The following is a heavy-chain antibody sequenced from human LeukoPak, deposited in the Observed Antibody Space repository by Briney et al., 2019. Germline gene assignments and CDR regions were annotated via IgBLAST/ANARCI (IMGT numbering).Heavy chain of an antibody. CDR1: GYTFTGYY. Sequence: ASVKVSCKASGYTFTGYYMHWVRQAPGKGLEWMGGFDPEDGETIYAQKFQGRVTMTEDTSTDTAYMELSSLRSEDTAVYYCATFLMNSGSYSIDYWGQGTLVTVSS. D-gene: IGHD1-26*01. CDR2: FDPEDGET. J-gene: IGHJ4*02. V-gene: IGHV1-24*01. CDR3: ATFLMNSGSYSIDY.